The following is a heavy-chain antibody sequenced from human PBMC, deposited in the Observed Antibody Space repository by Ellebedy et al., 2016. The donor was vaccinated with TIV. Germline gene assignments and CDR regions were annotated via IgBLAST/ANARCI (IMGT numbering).Heavy chain of an antibody. CDR3: ARGPTVVTPYWYFDL. CDR1: GFTFSDYY. CDR2: ISSSSSYT. D-gene: IGHD4-23*01. V-gene: IGHV3-11*06. J-gene: IGHJ2*01. Sequence: GESLKISCAASGFTFSDYYMSWIRQAPGKGLEWVSYISSSSSYTNYADSVKGRFTISRDNAKNSLYLQMNSLRAEDTAVYYCARGPTVVTPYWYFDLWGRGTLVTVSS.